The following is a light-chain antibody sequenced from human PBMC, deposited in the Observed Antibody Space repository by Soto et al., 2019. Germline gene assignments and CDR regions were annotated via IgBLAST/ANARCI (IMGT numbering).Light chain of an antibody. CDR3: QQRFTWPLT. Sequence: ETVLTQSPATLSLSPGDSATLSCRASQSVSRFFAWYQQKPGQAPRLLFYRVSNRATGVPPRFSASGSGTDFTLSISSLEPEDFAVYYRQQRFTWPLTFGGGTKVEIK. V-gene: IGKV3-11*01. J-gene: IGKJ4*01. CDR2: RVS. CDR1: QSVSRF.